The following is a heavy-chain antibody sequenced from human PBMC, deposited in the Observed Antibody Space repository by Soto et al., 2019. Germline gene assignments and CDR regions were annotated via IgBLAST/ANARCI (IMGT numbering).Heavy chain of an antibody. CDR1: GFTFNSYA. CDR3: AGYGGYADAFDI. Sequence: PVGSLRLSCAASGFTFNSYAMSWVRQAPGKGLEWVSVISGSGGSTYYADSVKGRFTISRDNSKNTLYLQMNSLRAEDTAVHFCAGYGGYADAFDIWGQGTMVTVSS. D-gene: IGHD3-22*01. V-gene: IGHV3-23*01. J-gene: IGHJ3*02. CDR2: ISGSGGST.